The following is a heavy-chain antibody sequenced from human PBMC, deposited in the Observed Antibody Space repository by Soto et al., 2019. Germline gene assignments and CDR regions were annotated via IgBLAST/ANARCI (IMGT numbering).Heavy chain of an antibody. J-gene: IGHJ6*03. CDR1: GGSISSYY. CDR3: ARGTYSSSRGFDWSEPYYYYYMDV. D-gene: IGHD6-6*01. V-gene: IGHV4-59*01. CDR2: IYYSGST. Sequence: TSETLSLTCTVSGGSISSYYWSWIRQPPGKGLEWIGYIYYSGSTNYNPSLKSRVTISVDTSKNQFSLKLSSVTAADTAMYYCARGTYSSSRGFDWSEPYYYYYMDVWGKGTTVTVSS.